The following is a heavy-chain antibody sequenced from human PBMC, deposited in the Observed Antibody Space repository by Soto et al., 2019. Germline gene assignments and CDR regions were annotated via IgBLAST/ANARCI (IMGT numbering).Heavy chain of an antibody. V-gene: IGHV1-18*01. D-gene: IGHD1-1*01. J-gene: IGHJ6*03. CDR2: ISAYNGNT. CDR1: GYTFTSYG. CDR3: AREVKEEVVPTGPSYYMDV. Sequence: ASVKVSCKASGYTFTSYGISWVRQAPGQGLEWMGWISAYNGNTNYAQKLQGRVTMTTDTSTSTAYMELRSLRSDDTAVYYCAREVKEEVVPTGPSYYMDVWGKGTTVTVSS.